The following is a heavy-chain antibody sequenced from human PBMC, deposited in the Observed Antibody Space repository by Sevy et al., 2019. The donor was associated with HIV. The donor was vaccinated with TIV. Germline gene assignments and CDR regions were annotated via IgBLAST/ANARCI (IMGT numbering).Heavy chain of an antibody. CDR1: GFTFSTYS. J-gene: IGHJ4*02. D-gene: IGHD7-27*01. CDR2: ISDTGTST. V-gene: IGHV3-23*01. Sequence: GGSLRLSCAAYGFTFSTYSMTWVRQAPRKGLEWVSAISDTGTSTYYTDSVEGRFTISRDNSKSTLFLHMNSLRAEDTAIYYCAKFAGDFPHFDFWGLGTLVTVSS. CDR3: AKFAGDFPHFDF.